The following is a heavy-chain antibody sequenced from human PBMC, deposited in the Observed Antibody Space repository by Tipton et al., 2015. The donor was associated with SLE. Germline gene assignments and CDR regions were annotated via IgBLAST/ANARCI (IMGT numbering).Heavy chain of an antibody. V-gene: IGHV4-59*01. Sequence: TLSLTCTVSGGSISSYYWSWIRQPPGKGLEWIGYIYYSGSTNYNPSLKSRVTISVDTSKNQFSLKLSSVTAADTAVYYCARGGRAAANYYYYYMDVWGKGTTVPVSS. CDR2: IYYSGST. CDR3: ARGGRAAANYYYYYMDV. J-gene: IGHJ6*03. D-gene: IGHD2-2*01. CDR1: GGSISSYY.